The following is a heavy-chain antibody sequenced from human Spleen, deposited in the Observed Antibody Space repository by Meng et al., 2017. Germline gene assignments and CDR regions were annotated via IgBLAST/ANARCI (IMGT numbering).Heavy chain of an antibody. J-gene: IGHJ6*02. Sequence: SVKVSCKASGGTFSSYAISWVRQAPGQGLEWMGGIIPIFGTANYAQKFQGRVTITADKSTSTAYMELSSLRSEDTAVYYCARVPYSSSWRVYYYYYGMDVWGQGTTVTVSS. V-gene: IGHV1-69*06. CDR3: ARVPYSSSWRVYYYYYGMDV. CDR1: GGTFSSYA. CDR2: IIPIFGTA. D-gene: IGHD6-13*01.